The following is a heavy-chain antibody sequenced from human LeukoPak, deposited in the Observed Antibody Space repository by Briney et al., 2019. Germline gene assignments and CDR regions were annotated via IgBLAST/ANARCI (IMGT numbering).Heavy chain of an antibody. CDR1: GFTFSTYA. CDR3: ARAEWYKWTLDY. Sequence: GRSLRVSCAASGFTFSTYAMHWVRQAPGKGLEWVAVISYDGSIKYYADSVKGRFTISRDNSKNTLYLQMNSLTSEDTAVYFCARAEWYKWTLDYWGQGPLVTVSS. D-gene: IGHD1-1*01. V-gene: IGHV3-30-3*01. J-gene: IGHJ4*02. CDR2: ISYDGSIK.